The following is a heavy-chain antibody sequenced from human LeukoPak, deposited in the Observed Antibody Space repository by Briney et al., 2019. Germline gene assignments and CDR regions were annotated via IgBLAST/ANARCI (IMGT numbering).Heavy chain of an antibody. D-gene: IGHD1-1*01. V-gene: IGHV3-23*01. CDR1: GFTFSSYE. CDR2: ISSSGST. CDR3: AKDLTLRGTTGTTGTA. Sequence: GGSLRLSCAASGFTFSSYEMNWVRQAPGKGLEWVSYISSSGSTYYADSVKGRFTISRDNSKNTLYLQMNSLRAEDTAVYYCAKDLTLRGTTGTTGTAWGQGTLVTVSS. J-gene: IGHJ4*02.